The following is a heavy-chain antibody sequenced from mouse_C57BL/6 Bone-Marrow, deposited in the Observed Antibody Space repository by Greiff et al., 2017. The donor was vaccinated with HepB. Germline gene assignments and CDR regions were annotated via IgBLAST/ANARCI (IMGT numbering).Heavy chain of an antibody. Sequence: DVQLQESEGGLVQPGSSMKLSCTASGFTFSDYYMAWVRQVPEKGLEWVANINYDGSSTYYLDTLKSRFIISRDNATNILYLQMSSLKSEDTATYYCARDLDYFDYWCQGTTLTVSS. CDR1: GFTFSDYY. J-gene: IGHJ2*01. CDR3: ARDLDYFDY. V-gene: IGHV5-16*01. CDR2: INYDGSST.